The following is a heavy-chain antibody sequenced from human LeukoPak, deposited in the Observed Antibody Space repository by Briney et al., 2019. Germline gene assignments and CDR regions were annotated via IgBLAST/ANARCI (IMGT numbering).Heavy chain of an antibody. Sequence: SVKVSCKASAGTFSSYAISWVRQAPGQGLEWMGRIIPIFGTANYAQKFQGRVTITTDESTSTACMERSRLRSEDTAVYYCAKTPRITMVRVGWGYYYMDVWGKGTTVTVSS. CDR2: IIPIFGTA. CDR3: AKTPRITMVRVGWGYYYMDV. CDR1: AGTFSSYA. J-gene: IGHJ6*03. V-gene: IGHV1-69*05. D-gene: IGHD3-10*01.